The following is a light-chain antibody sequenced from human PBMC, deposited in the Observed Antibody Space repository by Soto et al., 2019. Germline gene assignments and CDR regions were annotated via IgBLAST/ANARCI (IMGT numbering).Light chain of an antibody. CDR2: DVN. V-gene: IGLV2-14*03. Sequence: QSALTQPASVSGSPGQSITISCAGTSSDVGAYNYVSWYQHHPGKAPKLMIYDVNNRPSGDSNRFSGSKSGNTASLTISGLQAEVYADYYSSSWSSGATYVFGSGTKVTDL. CDR1: SSDVGAYNY. J-gene: IGLJ1*01. CDR3: SSWSSGATYV.